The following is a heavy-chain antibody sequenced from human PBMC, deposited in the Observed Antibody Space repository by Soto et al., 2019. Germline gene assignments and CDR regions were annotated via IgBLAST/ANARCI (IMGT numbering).Heavy chain of an antibody. V-gene: IGHV1-2*02. CDR1: GYTFTDHY. J-gene: IGHJ6*02. CDR3: ARWGQEYSCRGSCSPHDSSYGIDV. Sequence: ASVKVSCKSSGYTFTDHYIHWVRQAPGPGLEWMGWINPKSGGTNYAQKFQGRVTMTRDTSISTAYLDLSGLSYNDTAMYFCARWGQEYSCRGSCSPHDSSYGIDVCRQLTTVTVAS. D-gene: IGHD1-26*01. CDR2: INPKSGGT.